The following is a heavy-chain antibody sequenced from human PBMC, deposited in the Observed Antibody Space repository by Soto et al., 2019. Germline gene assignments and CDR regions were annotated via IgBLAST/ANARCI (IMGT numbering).Heavy chain of an antibody. Sequence: PGGSLRLSCAASGFTFDTYWMNWVRQAPGKGPEWLSGINSDGTISSYADSVKGRFTISRDNARNTLSLQMNSLRADDTAVYYCARLSGDHSAFFSYGMDASGQGTTVNVS. J-gene: IGHJ6*02. V-gene: IGHV3-74*01. CDR3: ARLSGDHSAFFSYGMDA. CDR1: GFTFDTYW. CDR2: INSDGTIS. D-gene: IGHD2-21*01.